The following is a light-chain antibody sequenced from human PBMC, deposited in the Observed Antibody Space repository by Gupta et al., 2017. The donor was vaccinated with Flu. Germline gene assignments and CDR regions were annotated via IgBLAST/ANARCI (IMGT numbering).Light chain of an antibody. CDR3: ATLIDALSGPV. J-gene: IGLJ2*01. CDR1: SSSIGSAT. V-gene: IGLV1-44*01. CDR2: ANN. Sequence: QSVLHQPVSMSGTPGQTVSLTCSGGSSSIGSATVDWYQQVPGMAPRLLIFANNQRPAGVPGRFSGSKSGTSASLAISGLQPEDEGDYYCATLIDALSGPVFGGGTKLVVL.